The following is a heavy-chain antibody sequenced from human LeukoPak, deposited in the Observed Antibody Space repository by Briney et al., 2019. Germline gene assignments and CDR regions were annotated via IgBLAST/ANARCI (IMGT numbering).Heavy chain of an antibody. Sequence: SVKVSCKASGGTFSSYAINWVRQAPGQGLEWMGGIIPIFGTTNYAQKFQGRVTITADKSTSTAYMELSSLRSEDTAVYYCARGGDYYDSSGKRFDYWGQGTLVTVSS. D-gene: IGHD3-22*01. V-gene: IGHV1-69*06. CDR2: IIPIFGTT. J-gene: IGHJ4*02. CDR3: ARGGDYYDSSGKRFDY. CDR1: GGTFSSYA.